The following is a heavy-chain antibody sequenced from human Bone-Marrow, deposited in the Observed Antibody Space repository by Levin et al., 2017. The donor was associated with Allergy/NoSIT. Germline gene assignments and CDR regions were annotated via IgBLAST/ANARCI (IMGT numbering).Heavy chain of an antibody. Sequence: GGSLRLSCAASGFTFSSYAMSWVRQAPGKGLEWVSAISGSGGSTYYADSVKGRFTISRDNSKNTLYLQMNSLRAEDTAVYYCAKGLEQWLVLGSSRELWNRSYYYYGMDVWGQGTTVTVSS. CDR2: ISGSGGST. CDR1: GFTFSSYA. V-gene: IGHV3-23*01. CDR3: AKGLEQWLVLGSSRELWNRSYYYYGMDV. D-gene: IGHD6-19*01. J-gene: IGHJ6*02.